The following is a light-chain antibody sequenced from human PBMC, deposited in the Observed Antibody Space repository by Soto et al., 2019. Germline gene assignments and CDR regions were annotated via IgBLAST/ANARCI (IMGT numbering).Light chain of an antibody. Sequence: QSVLTQPASVSGSPGQSITISCTGTSSDVGGFRYVSWYQQHPGKAPKLIIYEVNNRPSGVSSRFSGSKSGNTASLTISGLQADDESHYYCISYTSTSTPYVFGTGTKVTVL. J-gene: IGLJ1*01. CDR1: SSDVGGFRY. CDR3: ISYTSTSTPYV. CDR2: EVN. V-gene: IGLV2-14*01.